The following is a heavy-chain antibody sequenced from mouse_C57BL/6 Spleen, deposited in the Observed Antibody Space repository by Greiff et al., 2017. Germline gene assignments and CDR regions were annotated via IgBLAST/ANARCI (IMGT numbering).Heavy chain of an antibody. D-gene: IGHD2-3*01. CDR3: TRVDYDGYLGTY. Sequence: DVMLVESGEGLVKPGGSLKLSCAASGFTFSSYAMSWVRQTPEKRLEWVAYISSGGDYIYYADTVKGRFTISRDNARNTLYLQMSSLKSEDTAMYYCTRVDYDGYLGTYWGQGTLVTVSA. J-gene: IGHJ3*01. CDR1: GFTFSSYA. CDR2: ISSGGDYI. V-gene: IGHV5-9-1*02.